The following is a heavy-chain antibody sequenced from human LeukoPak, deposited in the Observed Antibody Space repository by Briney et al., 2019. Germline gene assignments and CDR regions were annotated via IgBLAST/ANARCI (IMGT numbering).Heavy chain of an antibody. J-gene: IGHJ4*02. CDR2: INPNSGGT. Sequence: ASVKVSCKASGYTFTGYYMHWVRQAPGQGLEWMGWINPNSGGTNYAQKFQGRVTMTRDTSISTAYMELSRLRSDDTAVYYRTRGHPNIAAAGTDFWGQGTLVTVSS. V-gene: IGHV1-2*02. CDR3: TRGHPNIAAAGTDF. CDR1: GYTFTGYY. D-gene: IGHD6-13*01.